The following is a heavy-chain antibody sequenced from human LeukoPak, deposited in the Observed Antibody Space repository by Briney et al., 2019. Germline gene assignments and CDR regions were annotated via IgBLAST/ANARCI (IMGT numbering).Heavy chain of an antibody. CDR1: GFTFSSYG. CDR3: ARDRLPAGADAFDI. D-gene: IGHD6-19*01. Sequence: PGGSLRLSCAASGFTFSSYGMHWVRQAPGKGLEWVAVIWYDGSNKYYADSVKGRITISRDNSKNTLYLQMNSLRAEDTAVYYCARDRLPAGADAFDIWGQGTMVTVSS. V-gene: IGHV3-33*01. CDR2: IWYDGSNK. J-gene: IGHJ3*02.